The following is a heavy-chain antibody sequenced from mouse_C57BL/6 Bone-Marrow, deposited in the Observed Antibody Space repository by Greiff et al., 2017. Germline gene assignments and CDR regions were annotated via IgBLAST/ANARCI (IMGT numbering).Heavy chain of an antibody. J-gene: IGHJ2*01. CDR1: GYTFTSYW. Sequence: QVQLQQPGAELVMPGASVKLSCKASGYTFTSYWMHWVKQRPGQGLEWIGEIDPSDSYTNYNQKFKGKSTLTVDKSSSTAYMQLSSLTSEDSAVYDGARGLITTVVDHWGQGTTLTVSS. CDR2: IDPSDSYT. V-gene: IGHV1-69*01. D-gene: IGHD1-1*01. CDR3: ARGLITTVVDH.